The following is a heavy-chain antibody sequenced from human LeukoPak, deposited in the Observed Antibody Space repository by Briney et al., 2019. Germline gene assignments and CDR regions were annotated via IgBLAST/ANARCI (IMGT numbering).Heavy chain of an antibody. J-gene: IGHJ5*02. D-gene: IGHD3-16*01. CDR2: IYSGGST. CDR3: ARDVGGGFHFDP. Sequence: GGSLRLSCSFSGLIASSNYMSWVRQAPGKGLEWVSVIYSGGSTYYADSVKGRFTISRDNSKNTLYLQMNSLRAEDTAVYYCARDVGGGFHFDPWGQGTLVTVSS. V-gene: IGHV3-53*01. CDR1: GLIASSNY.